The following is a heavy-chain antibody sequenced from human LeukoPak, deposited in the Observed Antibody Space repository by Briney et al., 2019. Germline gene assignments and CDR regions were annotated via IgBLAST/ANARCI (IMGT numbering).Heavy chain of an antibody. CDR3: ARGRLTMIVRGNWFDP. CDR2: INHSGST. J-gene: IGHJ5*02. Sequence: SETLSLTCTVSGGSLNSDSLYWSWIRQPPGKGLEWIGEINHSGSTNYNPSLKSRVTISVDTSKNQFSLKLSSVTAADTAVYYCARGRLTMIVRGNWFDPWGQGTLVTVSS. CDR1: GGSLNSDSLY. D-gene: IGHD3-22*01. V-gene: IGHV4-39*07.